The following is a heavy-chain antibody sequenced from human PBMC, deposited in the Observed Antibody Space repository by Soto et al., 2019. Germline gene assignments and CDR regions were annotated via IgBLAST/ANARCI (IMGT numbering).Heavy chain of an antibody. J-gene: IGHJ6*02. Sequence: WXSEEVSFKASGGTFISYAISWVRQAPGQGLEWMGGIIPIFGTANYAQKFQGRVTITADESTSTAYMELSSLRSEDTAVYYCARKRSTMFRGVTHYYYYGMDVWGQGTTVTVSS. CDR2: IIPIFGTA. CDR1: GGTFISYA. V-gene: IGHV1-69*13. CDR3: ARKRSTMFRGVTHYYYYGMDV. D-gene: IGHD3-10*01.